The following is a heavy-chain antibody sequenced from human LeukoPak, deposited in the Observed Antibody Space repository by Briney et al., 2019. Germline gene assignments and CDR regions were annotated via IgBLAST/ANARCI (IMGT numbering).Heavy chain of an antibody. Sequence: PSETLSLTCTVSGGSINSDNYYWGWIRQPPGKGLEWIGTVYYSGTTYYNPSLESRLTMSVDTSKNQFFLKFNYVTAADTAVYYCAVIPRYNTDWAPGGHMDVWGKGTTVTVSS. CDR1: GGSINSDNYY. D-gene: IGHD1-14*01. V-gene: IGHV4-39*01. CDR3: AVIPRYNTDWAPGGHMDV. CDR2: VYYSGTT. J-gene: IGHJ6*03.